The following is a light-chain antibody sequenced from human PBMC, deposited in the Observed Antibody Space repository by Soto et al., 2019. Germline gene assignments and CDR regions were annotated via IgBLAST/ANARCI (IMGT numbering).Light chain of an antibody. CDR1: QSVSSN. J-gene: IGKJ2*01. V-gene: IGKV3-15*01. Sequence: EIVMTQSPATLSVSPGERATLSCRASQSVSSNLAWYQQKPGQAPRLLIYGASTRATGIPGRFSGSGSGTECTLTISSLQSEDFAIYYCQQYNYWPPKYTFGQGTKLEIK. CDR3: QQYNYWPPKYT. CDR2: GAS.